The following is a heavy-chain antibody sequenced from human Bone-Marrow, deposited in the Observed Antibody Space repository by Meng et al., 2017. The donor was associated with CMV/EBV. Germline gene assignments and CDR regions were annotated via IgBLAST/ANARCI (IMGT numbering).Heavy chain of an antibody. D-gene: IGHD1-1*01. Sequence: ASVKVSCKASGYTFTSYYMHWVRQAPGQGLEWMGIINPSGGSTSYAQKFQGRVTMTRDTSTSTVYMELSSLRSEDTAVYYCARDDHNWNEIYYGMDVWGQGTTVTVSS. V-gene: IGHV1-46*01. CDR1: GYTFTSYY. J-gene: IGHJ6*02. CDR2: INPSGGST. CDR3: ARDDHNWNEIYYGMDV.